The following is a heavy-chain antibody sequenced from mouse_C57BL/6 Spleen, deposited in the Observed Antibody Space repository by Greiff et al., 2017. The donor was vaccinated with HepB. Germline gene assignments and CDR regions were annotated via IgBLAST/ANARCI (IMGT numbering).Heavy chain of an antibody. CDR1: GFNIKDDY. V-gene: IGHV14-4*01. CDR3: TAGEAMDY. D-gene: IGHD2-13*01. CDR2: IDPENGDT. J-gene: IGHJ4*01. Sequence: EVQLPQSGAELVRPGASVKLSCTASGFNIKDDYMHWVKQRPEQGLEWIGWIDPENGDTEYASKFQGKATITADPSLHTAYLQLSSLTSEDTAVYYCTAGEAMDYWGQGTSVTVSS.